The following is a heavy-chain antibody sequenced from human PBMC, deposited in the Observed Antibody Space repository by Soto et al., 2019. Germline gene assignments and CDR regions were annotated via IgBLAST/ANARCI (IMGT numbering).Heavy chain of an antibody. CDR3: ARLGSKGRALYGNDFDY. V-gene: IGHV5-51*01. D-gene: IGHD2-2*02. J-gene: IGHJ4*02. CDR2: IYPGDSDT. Sequence: GESLKISCKGSGYSFTSYWIGWVRQMPGKGLEWMGIIYPGDSDTRYSPSFQGQVTISADKSISTAYLQWSSLKASDTAMYYCARLGSKGRALYGNDFDYWGQGTLVTVSS. CDR1: GYSFTSYW.